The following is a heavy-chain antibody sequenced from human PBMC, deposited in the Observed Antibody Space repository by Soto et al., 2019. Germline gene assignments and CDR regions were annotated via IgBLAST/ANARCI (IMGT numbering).Heavy chain of an antibody. J-gene: IGHJ3*02. CDR1: GGTFSSYA. D-gene: IGHD3-22*01. V-gene: IGHV1-69*01. Sequence: QVQLVQSGAEVKKPGSSVKVSCKASGGTFSSYAISWVRQAPGQGHEWMGGTIPIFGTANYAQKFQGRVTSTEDESTTTAYMELSSLRSEDTAGYYCARAHRITMIVVVPNAVDIWGQGTIVIVAS. CDR3: ARAHRITMIVVVPNAVDI. CDR2: TIPIFGTA.